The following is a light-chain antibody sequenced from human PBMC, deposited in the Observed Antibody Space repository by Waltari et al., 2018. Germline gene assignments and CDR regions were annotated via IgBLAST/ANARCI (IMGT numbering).Light chain of an antibody. CDR2: KNN. CDR3: AAWDDSLSAVP. V-gene: IGLV1-47*01. Sequence: QSVLTQPPSTSGTPGQRVTISCSGSNSNTGSNYVYWYQQVPGMAPKLLIYKNNQRPSGVPDRFSGSKSGTSASLAISALRSEDEADYYCAAWDDSLSAVPFGGGTKVTVL. CDR1: NSNTGSNY. J-gene: IGLJ2*01.